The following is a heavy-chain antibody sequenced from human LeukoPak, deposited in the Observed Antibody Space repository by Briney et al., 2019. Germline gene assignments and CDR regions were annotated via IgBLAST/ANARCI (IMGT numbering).Heavy chain of an antibody. V-gene: IGHV3-23*01. D-gene: IGHD5-18*01. CDR1: GFTFSSYA. Sequence: GGSLRLSCAASGFTFSSYAMSWVRQDPGKGLGWVSAISGSGGSTYYADSVKGRFTISRDNSKNTLYLQMNSLRAEDTAVCYCAKYFGYSYGNYFDYWGQGTLVTDSS. CDR3: AKYFGYSYGNYFDY. CDR2: ISGSGGST. J-gene: IGHJ4*02.